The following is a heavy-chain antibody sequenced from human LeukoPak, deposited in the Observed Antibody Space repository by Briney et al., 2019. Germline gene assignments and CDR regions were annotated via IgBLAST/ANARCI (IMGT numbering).Heavy chain of an antibody. CDR3: ARARLGYCSSTSCYLDAFDI. CDR2: ISSSGSTI. J-gene: IGHJ3*02. Sequence: GGSLRLSCAASGFTFSDYYMSWIRQAPGKGLEWVSYISSSGSTIYYADSVKGRFTISRDNAKNSLYLQMSSLRAEDTAVYYCARARLGYCSSTSCYLDAFDIWGQGTMVTVFS. V-gene: IGHV3-11*01. CDR1: GFTFSDYY. D-gene: IGHD2-2*01.